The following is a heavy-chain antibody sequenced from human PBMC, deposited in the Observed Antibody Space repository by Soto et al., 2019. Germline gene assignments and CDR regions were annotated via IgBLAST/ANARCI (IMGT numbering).Heavy chain of an antibody. D-gene: IGHD4-17*01. CDR1: GGSISSYY. J-gene: IGHJ4*02. CDR3: ARCGPYGDYFDD. V-gene: IGHV4-59*01. CDR2: IYYSGST. Sequence: SETLSLTCTVSGGSISSYYWSWIRQPPGKGLEWIGYIYYSGSTNYNPSLKSRVTISVDTSKNQFSLKLSSVTAADTAVYYCARCGPYGDYFDDWGQGTLVTVSS.